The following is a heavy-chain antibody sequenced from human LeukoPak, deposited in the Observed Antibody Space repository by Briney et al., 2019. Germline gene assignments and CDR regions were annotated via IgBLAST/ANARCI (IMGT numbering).Heavy chain of an antibody. CDR3: AKDGPMARGVIPSYFDY. Sequence: GGSLRLSCAASGFTFSSYAMSWVRQAPGKGLEWVSAISGSGGSTYYADSVKGRFTISRDNSKNTLYLQMNSLRAEDTAVYYCAKDGPMARGVIPSYFDYWGQGTLVTVSS. V-gene: IGHV3-23*01. J-gene: IGHJ4*02. D-gene: IGHD3-10*01. CDR1: GFTFSSYA. CDR2: ISGSGGST.